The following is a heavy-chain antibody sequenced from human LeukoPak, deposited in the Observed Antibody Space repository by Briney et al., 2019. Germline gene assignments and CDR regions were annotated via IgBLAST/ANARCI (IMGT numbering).Heavy chain of an antibody. Sequence: GGSLRLSCAASGFTFSSYGMHWLRQAPGKGLEWVAFIRYDGSNKYYADSVKGRFTISRDNSKNTLYLQMNSLRAEDTGVYYCGKDRVFSGYDGFHYWGQGTLDTVSS. CDR1: GFTFSSYG. J-gene: IGHJ4*02. CDR3: GKDRVFSGYDGFHY. CDR2: IRYDGSNK. V-gene: IGHV3-30*02. D-gene: IGHD5-12*01.